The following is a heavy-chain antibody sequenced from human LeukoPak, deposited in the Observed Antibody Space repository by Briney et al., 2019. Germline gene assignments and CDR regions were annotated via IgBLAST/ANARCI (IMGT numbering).Heavy chain of an antibody. CDR2: IYYSGST. CDR1: GGSVSSGSYY. V-gene: IGHV4-61*01. J-gene: IGHJ4*02. Sequence: SETLSLTCTVSGGSVSSGSYYWSWIRQPPGKGLEWIGYIYYSGSTNYNPSLKSRVTISVDTSKNQFSLKLSSVTAADTAMYYCARTVTYYDFWSGPPNNYYFDYWGQGTLVTVSS. D-gene: IGHD3-3*01. CDR3: ARTVTYYDFWSGPPNNYYFDY.